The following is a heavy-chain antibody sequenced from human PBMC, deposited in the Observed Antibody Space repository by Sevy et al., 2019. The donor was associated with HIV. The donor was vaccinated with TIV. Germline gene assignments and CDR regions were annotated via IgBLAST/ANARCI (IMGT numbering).Heavy chain of an antibody. Sequence: GSLKLSCAASGFTFSAYAMSWVRQAPGKGLEWVSCISSSGGSTYYADSVKGRFSISRDTSKNTLYLQMNSLRAEDTAVYYCATLRGGLYGSGYFQNWGQGTQVTVSS. D-gene: IGHD3-10*01. J-gene: IGHJ1*01. CDR2: ISSSGGST. CDR1: GFTFSAYA. V-gene: IGHV3-23*01. CDR3: ATLRGGLYGSGYFQN.